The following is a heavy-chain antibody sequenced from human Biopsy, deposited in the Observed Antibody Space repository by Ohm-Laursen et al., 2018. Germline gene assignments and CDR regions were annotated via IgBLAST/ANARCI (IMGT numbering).Heavy chain of an antibody. V-gene: IGHV4-31*01. J-gene: IGHJ5*02. D-gene: IGHD3-22*01. CDR1: GGSISSGGSY. CDR3: ARGDYFDSNGYFWFDP. CDR2: IFNSANT. Sequence: TLSLTCTVSGGSISSGGSYWRWIRQRPGKGLEWIGNIFNSANTYYNPSPKNLITISGDTSKNQFSLKLNSVTAADTAVYYCARGDYFDSNGYFWFDPWGQGTLVTVSS.